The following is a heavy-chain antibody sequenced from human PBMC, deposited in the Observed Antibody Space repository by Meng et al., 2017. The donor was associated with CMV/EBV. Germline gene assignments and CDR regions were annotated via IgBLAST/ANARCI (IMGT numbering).Heavy chain of an antibody. CDR3: ARDHGIAAAGGLY. D-gene: IGHD6-13*01. V-gene: IGHV1-2*02. CDR1: GYSFTGYY. CDR2: INPNSGGT. J-gene: IGHJ4*02. Sequence: ASVKVSCKASGYSFTGYYMHWVRQAPGQGLEWMGWINPNSGGTNYAQKFQGRVTMTRDTSISTAYMELSRLRSDDTAVYYCARDHGIAAAGGLYWGQGTLVTVSS.